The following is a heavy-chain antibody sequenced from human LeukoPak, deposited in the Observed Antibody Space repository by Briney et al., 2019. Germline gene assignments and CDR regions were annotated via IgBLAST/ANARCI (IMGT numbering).Heavy chain of an antibody. CDR1: GFTVRSIY. J-gene: IGHJ4*02. D-gene: IGHD5-18*01. V-gene: IGHV3-53*01. CDR2: FYSGGSS. CDR3: ARDRGYGYGFFGY. Sequence: PGGSLRLSCAASGFTVRSIYMTWVRQAPGKGLEWVSSFYSGGSSYYADSVKGRFIISRDSSTDTLYLQMNSLRVEDTAVYFCARDRGYGYGFFGYWGQGTLVTVSS.